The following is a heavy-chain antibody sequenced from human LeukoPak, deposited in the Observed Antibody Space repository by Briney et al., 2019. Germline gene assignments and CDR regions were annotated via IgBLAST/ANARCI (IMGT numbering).Heavy chain of an antibody. CDR3: ARHRYYDILTGYYIAYYYYYMDV. CDR2: IYYSGST. CDR1: GGSISSYY. D-gene: IGHD3-9*01. V-gene: IGHV4-59*08. Sequence: SETLSLTCTVSGGSISSYYWSWIRQPPGKGLEWIGYIYYSGSTNYNPSLKSRVTISVDTSKNQFSLKLSSVTAADTAVYYCARHRYYDILTGYYIAYYYYYMDVWGKGTTVTISS. J-gene: IGHJ6*03.